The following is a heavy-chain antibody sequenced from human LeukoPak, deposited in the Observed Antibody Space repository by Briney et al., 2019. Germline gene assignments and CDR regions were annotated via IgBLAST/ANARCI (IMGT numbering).Heavy chain of an antibody. V-gene: IGHV4-38-2*02. CDR1: GYSISSGYY. CDR3: AREGDVYNLGY. J-gene: IGHJ4*02. CDR2: IYHSGST. Sequence: PSETLSLTCTVSGYSISSGYYWGWIRQPPGKGLEWIGSIYHSGSTYYNPSLKSRVTISVDTSKNQFSLKLSSVTAADTAVYYCAREGDVYNLGYWGQGTLVTVSS. D-gene: IGHD5-24*01.